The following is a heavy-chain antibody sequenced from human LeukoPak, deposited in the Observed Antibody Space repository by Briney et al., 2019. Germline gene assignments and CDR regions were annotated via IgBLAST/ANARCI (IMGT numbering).Heavy chain of an antibody. J-gene: IGHJ5*02. CDR1: GYTFTNYY. D-gene: IGHD6-13*01. CDR2: INPSGGST. V-gene: IGHV1-46*01. CDR3: ARVKAAGMNWFDP. Sequence: GASVKVSCKASGYTFTNYYIHWVRQAPGQGLECMGIINPSGGSTSYAQKFQGRVTMTRDMSTSTVYMELSSLRSEDTAVYYCARVKAAGMNWFDPWGQGTLVTVSS.